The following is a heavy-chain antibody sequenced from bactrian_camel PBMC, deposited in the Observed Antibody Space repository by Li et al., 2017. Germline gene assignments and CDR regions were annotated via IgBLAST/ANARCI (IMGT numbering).Heavy chain of an antibody. V-gene: IGHV3S40*01. Sequence: VQLVESGGGLVQPGGSLRLSCAASGFTFSTYDGAWVRQAPGAGLEWISGINSGTAYYADSVKGRFTISRDDAKNTVYLQMDSLKSEDTALYYCATERPLWEWGPQYNYWGQGTQVTVS. CDR2: INSGTA. CDR1: GFTFSTYD. D-gene: IGHD2*01. J-gene: IGHJ4*01. CDR3: ATERPLWEWGPQYNY.